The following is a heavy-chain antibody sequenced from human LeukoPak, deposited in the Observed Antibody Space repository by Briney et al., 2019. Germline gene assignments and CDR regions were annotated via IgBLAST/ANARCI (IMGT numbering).Heavy chain of an antibody. CDR1: GYTLTELS. CDR3: ATDRGAVAGTPPSFDY. CDR2: FDPEDGET. D-gene: IGHD6-19*01. V-gene: IGHV1-24*01. J-gene: IGHJ4*02. Sequence: GASVTVSCTVSGYTLTELSMHWVRRAPGKGLEWMGGFDPEDGETIYAQKFQGRVTMTEDTSTDTAYMELSSLRSEDTAVYYCATDRGAVAGTPPSFDYWGQGTLVTVSS.